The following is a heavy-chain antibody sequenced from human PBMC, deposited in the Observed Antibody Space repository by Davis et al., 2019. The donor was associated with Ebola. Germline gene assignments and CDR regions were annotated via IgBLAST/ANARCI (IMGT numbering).Heavy chain of an antibody. Sequence: GESLKISCAASGFTVSSNYMSWVRQAPGKGLEWVPVIYSGGSTYYADSVKGRFTISRDNSKNTLYLQMNSLRAEDTAVYYCARRPPFYDSSGYYYYYYGMDVWGQGTTVTVSS. CDR3: ARRPPFYDSSGYYYYYYGMDV. D-gene: IGHD3-22*01. V-gene: IGHV3-66*04. J-gene: IGHJ6*02. CDR1: GFTVSSNY. CDR2: IYSGGST.